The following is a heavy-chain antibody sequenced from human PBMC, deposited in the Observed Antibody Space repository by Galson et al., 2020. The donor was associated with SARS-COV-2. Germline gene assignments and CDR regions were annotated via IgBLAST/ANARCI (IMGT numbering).Heavy chain of an antibody. CDR1: GYTFTNYH. Sequence: GESLKISCKASGYTFTNYHIHWVRQAPGQGLKWMGIISPSVGSTSYAQQFQDRVTIITDTSTSTVYMELNSLRSEDTAIYYCAREVSDLSTTTFDHWGQGTLVTVSS. V-gene: IGHV1-46*01. J-gene: IGHJ4*02. CDR3: AREVSDLSTTTFDH. D-gene: IGHD2-2*01. CDR2: ISPSVGST.